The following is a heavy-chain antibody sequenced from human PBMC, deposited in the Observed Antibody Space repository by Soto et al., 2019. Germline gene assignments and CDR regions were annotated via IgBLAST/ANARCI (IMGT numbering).Heavy chain of an antibody. D-gene: IGHD6-13*01. V-gene: IGHV4-59*01. CDR3: ARGTSWQLPFDY. CDR1: SDSISSYY. J-gene: IGHJ4*02. Sequence: LTCTVSSDSISSYYWSWIRQPPGKRLEWIGYISYSGSTDYNPSLKSRVTISGDTSKNQFSLKVSSVTAADTAVYYCARGTSWQLPFDYWGQGTLVTVSS. CDR2: ISYSGST.